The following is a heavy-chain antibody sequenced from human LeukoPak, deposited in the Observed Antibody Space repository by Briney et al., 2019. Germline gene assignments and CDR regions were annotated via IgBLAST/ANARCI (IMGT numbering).Heavy chain of an antibody. V-gene: IGHV3-23*01. J-gene: IGHJ6*03. CDR1: GFTFSSSA. D-gene: IGHD1-7*01. Sequence: PGGSLRLSCAASGFTFSSSAMSWVRQAPGKGLEWVSAISGSGGSTYYADSVKGRFTISRDNSKNTLYLQMNSLRAEDTAVYYCAKRRGLELLYYYYMDVWGKGPRSPSP. CDR3: AKRRGLELLYYYYMDV. CDR2: ISGSGGST.